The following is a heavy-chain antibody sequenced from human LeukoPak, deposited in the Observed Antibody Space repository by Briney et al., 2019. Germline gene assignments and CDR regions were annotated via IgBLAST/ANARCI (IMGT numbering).Heavy chain of an antibody. J-gene: IGHJ5*02. D-gene: IGHD2-2*01. V-gene: IGHV4-34*01. Sequence: SETLSLTCAVYGGSFSGYYWSWIRQPPGKGLEWIGEINHSGSTYYNPSLKSRVTISVDTSKNQFSLKLSSVTAADTAVYYCARGFYCSSTSCSRSDPWGQGTLVTVSS. CDR3: ARGFYCSSTSCSRSDP. CDR1: GGSFSGYY. CDR2: INHSGST.